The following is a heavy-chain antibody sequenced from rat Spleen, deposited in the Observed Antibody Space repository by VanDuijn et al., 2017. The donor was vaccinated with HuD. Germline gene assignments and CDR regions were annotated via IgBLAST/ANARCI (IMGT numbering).Heavy chain of an antibody. V-gene: IGHV5-31*01. D-gene: IGHD1-2*01. CDR2: ITNASGGT. CDR3: ARHLAIAAISTYVMDA. CDR1: GFTFNYYW. J-gene: IGHJ4*01. Sequence: EVQLVESGGGLVQPGRSLKLSCITSGFTFNYYWMTWIRQAPGKGLEWVASITNASGGTHYPDSVKGRFTISRENAKNTQYLQMDSLRSEDTATYYGARHLAIAAISTYVMDAWGQGASVTVSS.